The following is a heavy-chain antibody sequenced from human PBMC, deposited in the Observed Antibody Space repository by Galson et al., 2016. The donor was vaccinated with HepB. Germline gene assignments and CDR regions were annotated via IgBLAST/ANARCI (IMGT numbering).Heavy chain of an antibody. CDR2: ISYDGNTE. Sequence: SLRLSCAASGFTFTNYAFHWVRQAPGKGLEWLALISYDGNTEYYADSVKGRFTISRDNSKNSLFLQMNSLRAEDTPVYYCARDLRVSYIFDYWGQGTLVTVSS. CDR3: ARDLRVSYIFDY. J-gene: IGHJ4*02. CDR1: GFTFTNYA. D-gene: IGHD1-26*01. V-gene: IGHV3-30-3*01.